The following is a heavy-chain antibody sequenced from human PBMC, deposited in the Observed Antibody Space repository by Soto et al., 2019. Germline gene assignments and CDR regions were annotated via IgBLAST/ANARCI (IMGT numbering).Heavy chain of an antibody. J-gene: IGHJ6*02. D-gene: IGHD3-3*01. V-gene: IGHV3-23*01. Sequence: LRLSCAASGFTFSSYAMSWVRQAPGKGLEWVSAISGSGGSTYYADSVKGRFTISRDNSKNTLYLQMNRLRAEDTAVYYCAKDHYDFWSGYQEPYYYYGMDVWGHGTTVTVS. CDR3: AKDHYDFWSGYQEPYYYYGMDV. CDR2: ISGSGGST. CDR1: GFTFSSYA.